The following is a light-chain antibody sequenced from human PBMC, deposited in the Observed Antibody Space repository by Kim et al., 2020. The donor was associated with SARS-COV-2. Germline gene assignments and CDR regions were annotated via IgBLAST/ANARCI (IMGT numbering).Light chain of an antibody. V-gene: IGLV1-40*01. CDR1: RSNIRAGYN. CDR3: QSYDTSLGDDV. CDR2: DSN. Sequence: QSVLTHLPSLSGAPGQRVTISCTASRSNIRAGYNVHWYQELPGAAPKLLIYDSNKRPSGVPDRFSGSKSGTSASLAITGLQAEDEADYYCQSYDTSLGDDVFGTGTKVTVL. J-gene: IGLJ1*01.